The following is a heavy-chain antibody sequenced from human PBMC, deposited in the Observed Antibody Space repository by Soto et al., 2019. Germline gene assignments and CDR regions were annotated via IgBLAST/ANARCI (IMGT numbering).Heavy chain of an antibody. V-gene: IGHV4-59*01. Sequence: PSETLSLTCTVSGGSISSYYWSWIRQPPGKGLEWIGYIYYSGSTNYNPSLKSRVTISVDTSKNQFSLKLSSVTAADTAVYYCARDGYYYDSSGYQRFYYFDYWGQGTLVTVSS. CDR3: ARDGYYYDSSGYQRFYYFDY. CDR1: GGSISSYY. CDR2: IYYSGST. D-gene: IGHD3-22*01. J-gene: IGHJ4*02.